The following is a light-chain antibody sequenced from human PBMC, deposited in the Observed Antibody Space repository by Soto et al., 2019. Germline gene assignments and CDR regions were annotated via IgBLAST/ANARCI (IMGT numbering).Light chain of an antibody. CDR2: DAS. V-gene: IGKV1-5*01. CDR3: QQYNSYSWT. J-gene: IGKJ1*01. Sequence: DIQMTQSPSSGSSSVGDRVTISVRASQSISSWLAWYQQKPGKAPKLLIYDASSLESGVPSRFSGSGSGTEFTLTISSLQPDDFATYYCQQYNSYSWTFGQGTKVDI. CDR1: QSISSW.